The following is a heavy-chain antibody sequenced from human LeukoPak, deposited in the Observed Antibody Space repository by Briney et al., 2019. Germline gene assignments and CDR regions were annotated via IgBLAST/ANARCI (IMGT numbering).Heavy chain of an antibody. J-gene: IGHJ4*02. V-gene: IGHV3-23*01. CDR1: GFTFSSYA. CDR3: AKDAGPQQLVFFDS. CDR2: ISGSGTNV. D-gene: IGHD6-6*01. Sequence: GGSLRLSCATSGFTFSSYAMSWVRQAPGQGLEWVFTISGSGTNVHQADSVKGRFTISRDNSRSTVYLQMNSLRADDTAVYYCAKDAGPQQLVFFDSWGQGTPVTVSS.